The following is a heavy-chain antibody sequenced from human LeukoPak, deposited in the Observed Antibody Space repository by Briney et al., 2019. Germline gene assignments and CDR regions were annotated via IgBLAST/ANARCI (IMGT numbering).Heavy chain of an antibody. CDR1: GFTFSSYG. CDR2: IWYDGSNK. J-gene: IGHJ6*02. Sequence: GGSLRLSCAASGFTFSSYGMHRVRQAPGKGLEWVAVIWYDGSNKYYADSVKGRFTISRDNSKNTLYLQMNSLRAEDTAVYYCARMYGNYVWTYYYYGMDVWGQGTTVTVSS. D-gene: IGHD4-11*01. CDR3: ARMYGNYVWTYYYYGMDV. V-gene: IGHV3-33*01.